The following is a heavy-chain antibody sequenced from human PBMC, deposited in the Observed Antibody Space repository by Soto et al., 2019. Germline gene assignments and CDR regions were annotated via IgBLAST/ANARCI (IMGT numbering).Heavy chain of an antibody. CDR1: GYTFSDFD. CDR2: MNAKSGDT. D-gene: IGHD3-16*01. J-gene: IGHJ6*02. Sequence: ASVKVSCKASGYTFSDFDINWLRQASGQGPEWMGWMNAKSGDTFFAQRFQGKFNMTWDTSLSTAYMEVGRLKSDDTAMYYCARGNPFNYAGFDVWGQGNTVTVSS. V-gene: IGHV1-8*01. CDR3: ARGNPFNYAGFDV.